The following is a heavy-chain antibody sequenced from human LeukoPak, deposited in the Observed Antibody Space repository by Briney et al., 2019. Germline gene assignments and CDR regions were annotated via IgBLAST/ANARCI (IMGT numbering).Heavy chain of an antibody. CDR3: AKDYGGYSSSWHPCDY. J-gene: IGHJ4*02. D-gene: IGHD6-13*01. CDR1: GFTFSSYG. V-gene: IGHV3-30*18. Sequence: GGSLRLSCAASGFTFSSYGMHWVRQAPGMGLEWVAVISYDGSNKYYADSVKGRFTISRDNSKNTLYLQMNSLRAEDTAVYYCAKDYGGYSSSWHPCDYWGQGTLVTVSS. CDR2: ISYDGSNK.